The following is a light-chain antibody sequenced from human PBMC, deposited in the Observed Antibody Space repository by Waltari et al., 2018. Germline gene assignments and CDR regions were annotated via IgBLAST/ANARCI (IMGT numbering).Light chain of an antibody. CDR1: QDISNY. Sequence: DIQLTPSPSSLSASIGDRVTIPCQASQDISNYLNWYQQKPGTAPSPLIYDASNLETGVPARFSGSGSGTAFSFTITSLQPEDFATYYCQQYDNLPLTFGGGTKVEI. CDR3: QQYDNLPLT. CDR2: DAS. J-gene: IGKJ4*01. V-gene: IGKV1-33*01.